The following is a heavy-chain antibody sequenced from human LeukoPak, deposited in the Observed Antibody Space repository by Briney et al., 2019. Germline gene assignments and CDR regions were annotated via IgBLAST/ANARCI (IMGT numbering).Heavy chain of an antibody. CDR1: GYSFTSYW. Sequence: GQSLKISCEASGYSFTSYWIRWVRQMPGKGLEWMGIIYPGDSETRYSPSFQGQVTISADKSMSTAYLQWSSRKASDSAMYYCARRRGRYSGDAFDIWGQGTMVTVSS. V-gene: IGHV5-51*01. CDR2: IYPGDSET. CDR3: ARRRGRYSGDAFDI. J-gene: IGHJ3*02. D-gene: IGHD1-26*01.